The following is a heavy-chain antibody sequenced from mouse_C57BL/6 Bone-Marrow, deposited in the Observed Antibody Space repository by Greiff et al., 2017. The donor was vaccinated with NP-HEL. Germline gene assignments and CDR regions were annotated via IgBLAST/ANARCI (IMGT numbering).Heavy chain of an antibody. J-gene: IGHJ1*03. Sequence: VQVVESGPELVKPGASVKISCKASGYAFSSSWMNWVKQRPGKGLEWIGRIYPGDGDTNYNGKFKGKATLTADKSSSTAYMQLSSLTSEDSAVYFCARRVYGSSYWYFDVWGTGTTVTVSS. V-gene: IGHV1-82*01. CDR2: IYPGDGDT. D-gene: IGHD1-1*01. CDR1: GYAFSSSW. CDR3: ARRVYGSSYWYFDV.